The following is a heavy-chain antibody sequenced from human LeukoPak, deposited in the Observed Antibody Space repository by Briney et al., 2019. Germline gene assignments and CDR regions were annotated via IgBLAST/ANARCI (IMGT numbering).Heavy chain of an antibody. Sequence: SETLSLTCTVSGGSISSYYWSWIRQPARKGLEWIGRIYTSGSTNYNPSLKSRVTMSVDTSKNQFSLKLSSVTAADTAVYYCASGYDYVWGSYRLDYWGQGTLVTV. V-gene: IGHV4-4*07. CDR3: ASGYDYVWGSYRLDY. D-gene: IGHD3-16*02. CDR1: GGSISSYY. J-gene: IGHJ4*02. CDR2: IYTSGST.